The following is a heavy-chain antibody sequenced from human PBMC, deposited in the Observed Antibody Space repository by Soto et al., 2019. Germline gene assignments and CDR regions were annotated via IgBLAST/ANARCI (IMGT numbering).Heavy chain of an antibody. CDR1: GFTFSSYW. CDR2: IKQDGSEK. V-gene: IGHV3-7*01. Sequence: GGSLRLSCAASGFTFSSYWMSWVRQAPGKGLEWVATIKQDGSEKYYVDSVKGRFTISRDNAKNSLYLQMNSLRAEDTAVYYCAKDPSSGWYDYWGQGTLVTVSS. D-gene: IGHD6-19*01. J-gene: IGHJ4*02. CDR3: AKDPSSGWYDY.